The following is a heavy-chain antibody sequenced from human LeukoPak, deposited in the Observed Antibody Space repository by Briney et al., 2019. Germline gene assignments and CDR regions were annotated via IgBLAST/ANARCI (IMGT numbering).Heavy chain of an antibody. J-gene: IGHJ3*01. CDR1: GFTFSSYA. CDR2: ISGSGGTT. CDR3: VRGWGSNVYASAFDV. Sequence: GGSLRLSCAASGFTFSSYAMSWVRQAPGKGLEWVSGISGSGGTTYHADSVKGRFTISRDNSKNTLYLQMNDLRAEDTAVYFCVRGWGSNVYASAFDVWGQGTMVTVSS. V-gene: IGHV3-23*01. D-gene: IGHD3-16*01.